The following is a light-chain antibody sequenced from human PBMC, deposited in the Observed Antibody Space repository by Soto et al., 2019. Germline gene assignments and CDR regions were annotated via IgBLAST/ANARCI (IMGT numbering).Light chain of an antibody. CDR2: GTS. CDR1: SGSVSTNHY. Sequence: QTVVTQEPSFSVSPGGTVTLTCGLTSGSVSTNHYPTWYQQTPGQTPRTLIYGTSTRSSGVPDRFSGSILGNKAALTITRAQADDEDDYYCFRYMGSGSVVFGGGTKLTVL. CDR3: FRYMGSGSVV. V-gene: IGLV8-61*01. J-gene: IGLJ2*01.